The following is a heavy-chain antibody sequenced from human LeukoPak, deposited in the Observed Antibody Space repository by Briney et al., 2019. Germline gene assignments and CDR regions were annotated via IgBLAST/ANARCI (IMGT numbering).Heavy chain of an antibody. CDR3: ARGGEAYYNFWGGYYLGY. J-gene: IGHJ4*02. V-gene: IGHV3-30*04. D-gene: IGHD3-3*01. CDR1: GFTFSSYA. Sequence: GGSLRLSCAASGFTFSSYAIHWVRQAPGKGLEWVAVISYDGSKKYYADSVKGRFTISRDNSKNMLYLQMNSLRAEDTAVYYCARGGEAYYNFWGGYYLGYWGQGSLVTVSS. CDR2: ISYDGSKK.